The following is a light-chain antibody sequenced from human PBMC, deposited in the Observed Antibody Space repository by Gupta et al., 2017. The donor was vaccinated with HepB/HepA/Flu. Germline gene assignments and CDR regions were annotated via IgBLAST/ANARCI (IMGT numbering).Light chain of an antibody. CDR2: NND. CDR1: SSNIGADYS. J-gene: IGLJ2*01. Sequence: QSVLTQPPSISGAPGQRVIIPCTGTSSNIGADYSVHWYQRFPGTAPKRVIYNNDLRSSGVPGRFSGSRSGTSASLTITNLQAEDEADYFCQSYDSSHVLFGGGTKLTVL. CDR3: QSYDSSHVL. V-gene: IGLV1-40*01.